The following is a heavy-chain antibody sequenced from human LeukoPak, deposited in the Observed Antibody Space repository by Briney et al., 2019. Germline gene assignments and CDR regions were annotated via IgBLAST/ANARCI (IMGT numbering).Heavy chain of an antibody. CDR1: GYTFTSYY. CDR3: ASGWELNTDLDY. V-gene: IGHV1-46*01. D-gene: IGHD1-26*01. CDR2: INPSGGST. J-gene: IGHJ4*02. Sequence: ASVKVSCKASGYTFTSYYMHWVRQAPGQGLEWMGIINPSGGSTSYAQKFQGRVTMTRDTSTSTAYMELRSLRSDDTAVYYCASGWELNTDLDYWGQGTLVTVSS.